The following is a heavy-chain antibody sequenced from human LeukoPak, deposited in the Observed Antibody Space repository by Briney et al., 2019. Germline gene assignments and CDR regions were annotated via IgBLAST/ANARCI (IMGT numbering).Heavy chain of an antibody. V-gene: IGHV4-34*01. CDR3: ARRSYHRLYGYYYYYIDV. CDR1: GGSLSGYY. D-gene: IGHD4/OR15-4a*01. Sequence: SDTLSLTCAVYGGSLSGYYWSWIRQSPEKGLEWIAEINHSGNINYNASLQSRLTISVDTSKSQFSLVLRSVTVADTAVYYCARRSYHRLYGYYYYYIDVWGKGTPVTVSS. J-gene: IGHJ6*03. CDR2: INHSGNI.